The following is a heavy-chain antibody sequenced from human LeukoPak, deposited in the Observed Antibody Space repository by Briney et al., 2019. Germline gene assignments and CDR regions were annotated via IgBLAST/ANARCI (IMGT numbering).Heavy chain of an antibody. V-gene: IGHV3-23*01. D-gene: IGHD2-2*01. J-gene: IGHJ5*02. CDR2: MNNGPGAT. Sequence: GGSLRLSCAASGFSFSTSPMSWVRQPPGKGLEWVSAMNNGPGATFYRDSVRGRFTISRDNSEDTLYLQMNSLRAEDTAVYHCARDLGCSTSSCRYNWFDPWGQGTLVTVSS. CDR1: GFSFSTSP. CDR3: ARDLGCSTSSCRYNWFDP.